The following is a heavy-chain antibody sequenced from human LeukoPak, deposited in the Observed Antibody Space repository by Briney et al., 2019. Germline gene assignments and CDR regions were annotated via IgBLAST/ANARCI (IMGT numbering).Heavy chain of an antibody. Sequence: SETLSLTCAVYGGSFNGYYWGWIRQPPGKGLEWIGSIYYSGSTYYNPSLKSRVTISVDTSKNQFSLKLSSVTAADTAVYYCARLVLRGRYYFDYWGQGTLVTVSS. V-gene: IGHV4-39*01. CDR3: ARLVLRGRYYFDY. D-gene: IGHD5/OR15-5a*01. J-gene: IGHJ4*02. CDR2: IYYSGST. CDR1: GGSFNGYY.